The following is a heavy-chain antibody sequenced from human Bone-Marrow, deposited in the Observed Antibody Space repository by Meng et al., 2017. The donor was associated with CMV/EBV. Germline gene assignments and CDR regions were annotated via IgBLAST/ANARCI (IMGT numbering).Heavy chain of an antibody. CDR2: ISYDGSNK. V-gene: IGHV3-30-3*01. CDR1: GFTSSSYE. Sequence: GGSLRLSCAASGFTSSSYEMNWVRQAPGKGLEWVAVISYDGSNKYYADSVKGRFTIYRDNSKNTLYLQMNSLRAEDTAVYYCARVKKGPKRYCSSTSCYTGAFDIWGQGTMVTVAS. J-gene: IGHJ3*02. CDR3: ARVKKGPKRYCSSTSCYTGAFDI. D-gene: IGHD2-2*02.